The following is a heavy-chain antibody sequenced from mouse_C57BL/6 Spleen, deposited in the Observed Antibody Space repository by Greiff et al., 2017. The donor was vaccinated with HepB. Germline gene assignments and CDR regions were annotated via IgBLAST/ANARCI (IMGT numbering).Heavy chain of an antibody. V-gene: IGHV1-22*01. D-gene: IGHD1-1*01. CDR3: ARFAVYYGSSYGY. CDR1: GYTFTDYN. J-gene: IGHJ2*01. Sequence: EVQLQQSGPELVKPGASVKMSCKASGYTFTDYNMHWVKQSHGKSLEWIGYINPNNGGTSYNQKFKGKATLTVNKSSSTAYMELRSLPSEDSAVYYCARFAVYYGSSYGYWGQGTTLTVSS. CDR2: INPNNGGT.